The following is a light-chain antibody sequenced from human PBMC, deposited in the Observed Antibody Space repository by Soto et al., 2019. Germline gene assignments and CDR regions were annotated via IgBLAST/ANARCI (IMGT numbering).Light chain of an antibody. CDR2: DAS. Sequence: DIQMTQSPSSRSASVGDRVTITCQASQDVSNYLNWYQQKLGKAPKLLIYDASNLETGVPSRFSGSGSGTYFSFTISSLQPEDFATYYCQQYSNLITFGQGTRLEIK. J-gene: IGKJ5*01. V-gene: IGKV1-33*01. CDR3: QQYSNLIT. CDR1: QDVSNY.